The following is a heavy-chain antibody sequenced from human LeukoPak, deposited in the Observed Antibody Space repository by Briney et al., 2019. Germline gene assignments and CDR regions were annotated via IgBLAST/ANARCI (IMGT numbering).Heavy chain of an antibody. J-gene: IGHJ4*02. CDR2: IRSKTYGGTT. D-gene: IGHD1-26*01. CDR3: ARGSAGATGY. V-gene: IGHV3-49*03. Sequence: GGSLRLSCTTSRFIFSDYAMSWFRQAPGKGLEWVSLIRSKTYGGTTEYAASVKGRFTISRDDSKSIAYLQMNSLKIEDTAVYYCARGSAGATGYWGQGTLVTVSS. CDR1: RFIFSDYA.